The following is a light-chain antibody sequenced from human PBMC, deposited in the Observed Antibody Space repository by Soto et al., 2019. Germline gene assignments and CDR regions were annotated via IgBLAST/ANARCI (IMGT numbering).Light chain of an antibody. J-gene: IGKJ5*01. Sequence: DIQMTQSPSTLSASVGDRVTITCRASQSISSWLAWYQQKPGKAPNLLIYKASSLESGVPSRFSGSGSGTEFTLTMSSLQPDDFATYYCQQYNSYPTFGQGTRLEI. V-gene: IGKV1-5*03. CDR2: KAS. CDR3: QQYNSYPT. CDR1: QSISSW.